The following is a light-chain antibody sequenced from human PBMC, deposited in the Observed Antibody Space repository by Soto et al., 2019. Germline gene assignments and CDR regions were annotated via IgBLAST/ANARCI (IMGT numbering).Light chain of an antibody. Sequence: DIQMTQSPSTLSASVGDRFTITCRARESVSRWLAWYQQKPGRTPKLLIYQASTLETGVPSRFSGSGSGTEFTLTISSLQPDDFATYYCQQYNAYSQAFGQGTKVEIK. CDR2: QAS. V-gene: IGKV1-5*03. CDR1: ESVSRW. J-gene: IGKJ1*01. CDR3: QQYNAYSQA.